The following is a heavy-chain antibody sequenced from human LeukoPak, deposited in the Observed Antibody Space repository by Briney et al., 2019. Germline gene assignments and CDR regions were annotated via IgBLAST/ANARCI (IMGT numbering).Heavy chain of an antibody. D-gene: IGHD6-19*01. CDR2: ISSSGSTI. Sequence: GGSLRLSCAASGFTFSNFGMNWVRQAPGKGLEWVSYISSSGSTIYYADSVKGRFTISRDNAKNSLYLQMNSLRAEDTAVYYCARDSAWRRHDYWGQGTLVTVSS. V-gene: IGHV3-48*04. CDR1: GFTFSNFG. J-gene: IGHJ4*02. CDR3: ARDSAWRRHDY.